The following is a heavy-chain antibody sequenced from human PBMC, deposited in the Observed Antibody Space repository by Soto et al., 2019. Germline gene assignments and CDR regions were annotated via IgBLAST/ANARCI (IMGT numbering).Heavy chain of an antibody. CDR1: GGTFSSYA. J-gene: IGHJ4*02. Sequence: ASVKVSCKASGGTFSSYAISWVRQAPGQGLEWMGGIIPIFGTANYAQKFQGRVTITADKSTSTAYMELSSLRSEDTAVYYCARDSISYDSRDAGVYWGQGTLVTVSS. CDR2: IIPIFGTA. D-gene: IGHD3-22*01. V-gene: IGHV1-69*06. CDR3: ARDSISYDSRDAGVY.